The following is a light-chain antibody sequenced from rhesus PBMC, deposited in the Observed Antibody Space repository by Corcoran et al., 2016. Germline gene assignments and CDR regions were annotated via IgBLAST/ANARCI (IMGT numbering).Light chain of an antibody. CDR3: QQYSSRPFT. CDR2: KAS. J-gene: IGKJ3*01. CDR1: QGISSW. Sequence: DIQMTQSPSSLSASVGDTVTITCRASQGISSWLAWSQQKPGKAPKFLIYKASSLQSGVPSRFSGSGSGTDFTLTISSLQSEDFATYYCQQYSSRPFTFGPGTKLDIK. V-gene: IGKV1-22*01.